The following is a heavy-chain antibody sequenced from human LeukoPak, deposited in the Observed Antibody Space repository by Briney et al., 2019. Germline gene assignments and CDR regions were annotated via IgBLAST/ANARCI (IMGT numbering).Heavy chain of an antibody. CDR2: ISAGGDRT. J-gene: IGHJ4*02. V-gene: IGHV3-23*01. D-gene: IGHD3-22*01. CDR1: GFAFSSLD. Sequence: GSLRLSCAASGFAFSSLDMGWVRQAPRKGLEWVSAISAGGDRTYYADSVRGRFTLSRDNSKNTLYLQMNSLRAEDTAVYYCANTDYYDTSALDYWGQGTLVTVSS. CDR3: ANTDYYDTSALDY.